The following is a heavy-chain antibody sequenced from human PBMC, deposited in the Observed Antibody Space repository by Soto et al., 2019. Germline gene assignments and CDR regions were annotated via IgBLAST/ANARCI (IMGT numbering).Heavy chain of an antibody. J-gene: IGHJ4*02. CDR3: ARQIRDDYNFDY. D-gene: IGHD4-4*01. CDR2: IYYSGST. Sequence: SETLSLTCTVSGGSISSSSYYWGWIRQPPGKGLEWIGSIYYSGSTYYNPSLKSRVTISVDTSKNQFSLKLSSVTAADTAVYYCARQIRDDYNFDYWGQGTLVTVSS. CDR1: GGSISSSSYY. V-gene: IGHV4-39*01.